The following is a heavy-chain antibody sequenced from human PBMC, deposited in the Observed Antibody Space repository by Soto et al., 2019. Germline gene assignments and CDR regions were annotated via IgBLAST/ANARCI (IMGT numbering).Heavy chain of an antibody. CDR3: ATRDCTNNVCHFP. J-gene: IGHJ5*02. Sequence: QVQLQESGPGLVKPSETLSLTCAVSGGSISTNDWWTWVRQPPGKGLEWIGDIHHTGSTTNYSPSLQSRVTVSIDKSENQSSLRLTSVTAADTAVYYCATRDCTNNVCHFPWGQGTLVTVSS. D-gene: IGHD2-8*01. CDR2: IHHTGSTT. V-gene: IGHV4-4*02. CDR1: GGSISTNDW.